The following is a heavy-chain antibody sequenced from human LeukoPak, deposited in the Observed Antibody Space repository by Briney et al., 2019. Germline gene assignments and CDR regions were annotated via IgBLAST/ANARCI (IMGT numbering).Heavy chain of an antibody. D-gene: IGHD3-22*01. Sequence: GGSLRLSCATSGFTFSNAWMNWVRQAPGKGLEWVGRIRSNSDGGTIDYAAPVKGRFTLSRDDSETTLYLQMNSLQTEDTAVYYCATDFYDSTWGQGTLVTVSS. CDR1: GFTFSNAW. V-gene: IGHV3-15*07. CDR2: IRSNSDGGTI. CDR3: ATDFYDST. J-gene: IGHJ5*02.